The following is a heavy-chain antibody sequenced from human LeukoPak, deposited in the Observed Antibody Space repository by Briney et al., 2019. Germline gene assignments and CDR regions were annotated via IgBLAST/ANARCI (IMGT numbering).Heavy chain of an antibody. J-gene: IGHJ4*02. Sequence: GGSLRLSCAASGFTFSSYAMSWVRQAPGKGLEWVSAISGSGGSTYYADSVKGRFTISRNNSKNTLYLQMNSLRAEDTAVYYCAKDMLGATPQYYFDYWGQGTLVTVSS. CDR1: GFTFSSYA. D-gene: IGHD1-26*01. V-gene: IGHV3-23*01. CDR3: AKDMLGATPQYYFDY. CDR2: ISGSGGST.